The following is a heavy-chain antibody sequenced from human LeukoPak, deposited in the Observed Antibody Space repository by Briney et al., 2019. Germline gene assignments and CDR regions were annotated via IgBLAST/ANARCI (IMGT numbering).Heavy chain of an antibody. J-gene: IGHJ4*02. D-gene: IGHD2-15*01. CDR3: ASPLPPTPQLAR. Sequence: GGSLRLSCAASGFTVSSNYMSWVRQAPGKGLEWVSVIYSGGSTYYADSVKGRFTNSRDNSKNTLYLQMNSLRAEDTAVYYCASPLPPTPQLARWGQGTLVTVSS. V-gene: IGHV3-66*01. CDR2: IYSGGST. CDR1: GFTVSSNY.